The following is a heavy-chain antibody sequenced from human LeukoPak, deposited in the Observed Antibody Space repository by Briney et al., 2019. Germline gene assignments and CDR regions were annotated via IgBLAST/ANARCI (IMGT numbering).Heavy chain of an antibody. V-gene: IGHV3-11*01. Sequence: PGGSLRLSCAASGFTFDDYYMSWIRQAPGKGLEWLSYINIGGTNTHYADSVKGRFTISRDNAKKSLYLEMNDLRAEDTAVYYCATDGAGFDTWGQGVLVTVSS. CDR1: GFTFDDYY. CDR3: ATDGAGFDT. CDR2: INIGGTNT. J-gene: IGHJ5*02.